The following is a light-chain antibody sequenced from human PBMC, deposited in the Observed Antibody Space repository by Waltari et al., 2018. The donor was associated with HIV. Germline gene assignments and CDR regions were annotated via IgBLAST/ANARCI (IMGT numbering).Light chain of an antibody. CDR2: GAS. J-gene: IGKJ1*01. Sequence: EIVMTQSPATLSVSPGETAHLSCRASQSVSSNLAWYQQKPGQAPSLLIYGASARATGIPARFSGSGSGTEFTLTISSLQSEDFAVYYCQQYDKWPPWTFGQGTKVEIK. V-gene: IGKV3-15*01. CDR3: QQYDKWPPWT. CDR1: QSVSSN.